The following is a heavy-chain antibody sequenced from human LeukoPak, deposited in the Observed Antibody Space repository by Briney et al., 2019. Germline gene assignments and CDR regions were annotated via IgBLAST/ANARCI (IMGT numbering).Heavy chain of an antibody. CDR1: GFTFNNYW. CDR2: IRFDGGDT. Sequence: GGSLRLSCAASGFTFNNYWMHWIRQAPGMGLVWVSSIRFDGGDTAYADSAKGRFTISRDNAKNTMFLQMNNLRAEDTAVYYCAKEIDGFDVWGQGTLVTVSS. V-gene: IGHV3-74*01. J-gene: IGHJ3*01. CDR3: AKEIDGFDV.